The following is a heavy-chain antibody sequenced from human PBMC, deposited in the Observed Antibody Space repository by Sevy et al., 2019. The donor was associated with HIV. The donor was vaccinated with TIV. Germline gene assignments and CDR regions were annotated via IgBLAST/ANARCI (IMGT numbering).Heavy chain of an antibody. Sequence: ASVKVSCKASGYTFTSYGISWVRQAPGQGLEWMGWISAYNGNTNYAQKLQGRVTMTTDTSTSTAYMELRSLRSDDTAGYYCARGVGKNYYYYYMDVWGKGTTVTVSS. CDR2: ISAYNGNT. J-gene: IGHJ6*03. CDR1: GYTFTSYG. CDR3: ARGVGKNYYYYYMDV. V-gene: IGHV1-18*04. D-gene: IGHD1-26*01.